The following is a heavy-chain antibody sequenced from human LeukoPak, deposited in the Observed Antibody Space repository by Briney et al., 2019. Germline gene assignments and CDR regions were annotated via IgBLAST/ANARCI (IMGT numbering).Heavy chain of an antibody. D-gene: IGHD6-13*01. J-gene: IGHJ5*02. CDR2: INHSGST. V-gene: IGHV4-34*01. CDR1: GGSFSGYY. CDR3: ARHLSIAAAPVWFDP. Sequence: SETLSLTCAVYGGSFSGYYWSWIRQPPGKGLEWIGEINHSGSTNYNPSLKSRVTISVDTSKNQFSLKLSSVTAADTAVYYCARHLSIAAAPVWFDPWGQGTLVTVSS.